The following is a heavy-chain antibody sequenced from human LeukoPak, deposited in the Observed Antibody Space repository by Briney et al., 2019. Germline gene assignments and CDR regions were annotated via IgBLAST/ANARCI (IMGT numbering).Heavy chain of an antibody. Sequence: PGGSLRLSCAASGFTFSSYWMSWVCQAPGKGLEWVSVIYSGGGTYYADSVKGRFTISRDNSKNTLYLQMNSLRAEDTAVYYCAIMTWELFDYWGQGTLVTVSS. V-gene: IGHV3-66*02. CDR2: IYSGGGT. J-gene: IGHJ4*02. CDR1: GFTFSSYW. CDR3: AIMTWELFDY. D-gene: IGHD1-26*01.